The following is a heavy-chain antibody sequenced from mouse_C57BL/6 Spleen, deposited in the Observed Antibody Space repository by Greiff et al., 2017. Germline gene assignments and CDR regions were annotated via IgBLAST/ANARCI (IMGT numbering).Heavy chain of an antibody. CDR1: GYTFTDYN. Sequence: EVQLQQSGPELVKPGASVKMSCKASGYTFTDYNMHWVKQSHGKSLEWIGYINPNNGGTSYNQKFKGKATLTVNKSSSTAHMELRSLTSEDSAVYYCARDMGHYYAMDYWGQGTAVTVSS. J-gene: IGHJ4*01. CDR2: INPNNGGT. V-gene: IGHV1-22*01. D-gene: IGHD1-1*02. CDR3: ARDMGHYYAMDY.